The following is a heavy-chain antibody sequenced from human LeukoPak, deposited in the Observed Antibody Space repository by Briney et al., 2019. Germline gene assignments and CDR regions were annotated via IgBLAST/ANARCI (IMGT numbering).Heavy chain of an antibody. V-gene: IGHV3-53*01. Sequence: GGSLRLSCAASGFTVSSNYMSWVRQAPGKGLEWVSLIYSGGSTYYADSVKGRFTMSRDNSKNTLYLQMNSLRAEDTAVYFCATDFYDTTWGQGTLVTVSS. CDR2: IYSGGST. CDR1: GFTVSSNY. CDR3: ATDFYDTT. D-gene: IGHD3-22*01. J-gene: IGHJ5*02.